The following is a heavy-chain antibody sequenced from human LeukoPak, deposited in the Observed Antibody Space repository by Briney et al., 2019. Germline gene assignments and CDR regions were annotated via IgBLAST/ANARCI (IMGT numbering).Heavy chain of an antibody. V-gene: IGHV4-39*01. CDR2: VYYSGST. J-gene: IGHJ4*02. CDR1: GGSISSSSFY. D-gene: IGHD6-19*01. Sequence: SETLSLTCTVSGGSISSSSFYWDWIRQPPGKGLEWIGSVYYSGSTYYNPSLKSRLTISVDTSKNQFSLKLSSVTAADTAVYYCARRGYSSGWYYFDFWGQGTLVTVSS. CDR3: ARRGYSSGWYYFDF.